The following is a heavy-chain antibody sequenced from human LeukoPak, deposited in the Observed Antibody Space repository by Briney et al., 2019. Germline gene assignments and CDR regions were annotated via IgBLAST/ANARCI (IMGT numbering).Heavy chain of an antibody. V-gene: IGHV3-23*01. D-gene: IGHD4-17*01. CDR1: GFTFSSYA. J-gene: IGHJ4*02. CDR3: AKSLDYGDXVSQIGCYFXY. CDR2: ISGSGGST. Sequence: GGSLRLSCAASGFTFSSYAMSSVRQAPGKGLEWVSAISGSGGSTYYADSVKGRFTISRDNSKNTLYLQMNSLRAEDTAVYYCAKSLDYGDXVSQIGCYFXYWGQGTLVXXSS.